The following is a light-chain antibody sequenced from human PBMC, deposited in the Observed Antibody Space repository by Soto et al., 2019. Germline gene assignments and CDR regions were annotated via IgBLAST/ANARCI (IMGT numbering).Light chain of an antibody. J-gene: IGKJ5*01. CDR3: QQYSIYPIT. CDR2: KAS. Sequence: DIXXTXXXXTLSVSVGDRVTITCRASQSISSWLAWYQQKPGQAPKSLIYKASSLESGVPSRFSGSGSGTEFTLTISSLQPDDFETYYCQQYSIYPITFGQETRLEIK. CDR1: QSISSW. V-gene: IGKV1-5*03.